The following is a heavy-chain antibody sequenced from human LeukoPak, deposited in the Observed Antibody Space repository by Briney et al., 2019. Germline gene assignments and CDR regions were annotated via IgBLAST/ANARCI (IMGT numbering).Heavy chain of an antibody. D-gene: IGHD2-2*01. J-gene: IGHJ4*02. CDR2: IRYDGSNK. V-gene: IGHV3-30*02. Sequence: GGSLRLSCAASGFTCSSDGMYWVRQAPANGLEWVAFIRYDGSNKYYADSVKGRFTISRDNSKNTLYLQMNSLRAEDTAVYYCAKDGDQLTTFDYWGQGTLVTVSS. CDR3: AKDGDQLTTFDY. CDR1: GFTCSSDG.